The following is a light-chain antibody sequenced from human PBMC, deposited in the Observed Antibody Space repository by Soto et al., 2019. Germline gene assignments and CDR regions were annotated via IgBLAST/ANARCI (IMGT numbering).Light chain of an antibody. V-gene: IGLV4-69*01. CDR1: SGHSSYA. CDR3: QTWGTGIQV. J-gene: IGLJ1*01. CDR2: LNSDGSH. Sequence: QLVLTQSPSASASLGASGKLTFTLSSGHSSYAIAWHQQQPEKGPRYLMKLNSDGSHSKGDGIPDRFSGSSSGAERYLTISSLQSEDEADYYCQTWGTGIQVFGTGTKLTVL.